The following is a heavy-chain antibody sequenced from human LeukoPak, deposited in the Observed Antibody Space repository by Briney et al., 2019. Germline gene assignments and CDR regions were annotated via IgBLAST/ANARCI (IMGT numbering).Heavy chain of an antibody. Sequence: ASVKVSCKASGYTFTGYYMHWVRQAPGQGLEWMGWINPNSGGTNYAQKFQGRVTMTRDTSISTAYMELSRLRSDDTAVYYCARDSTIFGVVPENWFDPWGQGTLVTVSS. CDR3: ARDSTIFGVVPENWFDP. CDR2: INPNSGGT. D-gene: IGHD3-3*01. V-gene: IGHV1-2*02. CDR1: GYTFTGYY. J-gene: IGHJ5*02.